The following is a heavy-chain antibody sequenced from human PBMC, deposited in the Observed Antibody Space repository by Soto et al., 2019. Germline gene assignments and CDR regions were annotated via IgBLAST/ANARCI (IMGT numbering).Heavy chain of an antibody. CDR1: DC. CDR2: VYYLGNT. V-gene: IGHV4-39*01. D-gene: IGHD4-17*01. J-gene: IGHJ4*02. Sequence: DCRGGIQQPPGKGLEWIGSVYYLGNTYYNPSLKSRVTISVDTSKNQFSVYLRSVTAADTAVSYCARQSPTGDPDYWGLGTLVTVSS. CDR3: ARQSPTGDPDY.